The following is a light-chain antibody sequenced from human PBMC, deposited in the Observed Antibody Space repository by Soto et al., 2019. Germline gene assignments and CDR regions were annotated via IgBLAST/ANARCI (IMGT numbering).Light chain of an antibody. Sequence: QSALTQPPSASGSPGQAVTISCTGTSSDVGAYSFVSWYQQHPGKAPKLIIYDVNQRPSGVPDRFSGSKSGNTASLTVSGLQAEDEDDYYCNSYAGSNNGVFGTGTKVTVL. V-gene: IGLV2-8*01. CDR2: DVN. CDR3: NSYAGSNNGV. J-gene: IGLJ1*01. CDR1: SSDVGAYSF.